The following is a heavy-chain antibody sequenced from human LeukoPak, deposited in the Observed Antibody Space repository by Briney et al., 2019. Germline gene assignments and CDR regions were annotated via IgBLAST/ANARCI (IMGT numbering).Heavy chain of an antibody. J-gene: IGHJ4*02. D-gene: IGHD1-7*01. CDR2: IWYDGSHI. Sequence: GGSLRLSCATSGFNFNSYRFHWVRQAPGKGLEWLAIIWYDGSHIYYAPSVKGRFTISRDKSKSTVYLQMNGLRVEDTAVYYCSRGTGTTDYWGQGTLVTVSS. CDR1: GFNFNSYR. CDR3: SRGTGTTDY. V-gene: IGHV3-33*01.